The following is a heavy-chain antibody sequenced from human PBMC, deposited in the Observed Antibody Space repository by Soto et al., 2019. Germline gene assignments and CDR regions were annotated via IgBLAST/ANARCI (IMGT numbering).Heavy chain of an antibody. V-gene: IGHV1-69*06. J-gene: IGHJ5*02. CDR3: ATASGQYESSGQSWFDP. Sequence: QVQLVQSGAEVKKPGSSVKVSCRASGDTFGNFAMTWVRQAPGQGLEWMGGIIPIFGTTNYAQKFQGRVTFTADKSTRTAYMELDSLTSEDTAVYYCATASGQYESSGQSWFDPWGQGTLVTVSS. CDR1: GDTFGNFA. CDR2: IIPIFGTT. D-gene: IGHD3-22*01.